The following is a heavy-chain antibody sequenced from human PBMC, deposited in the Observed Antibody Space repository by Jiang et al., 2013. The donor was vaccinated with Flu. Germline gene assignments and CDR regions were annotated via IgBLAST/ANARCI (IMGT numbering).Heavy chain of an antibody. J-gene: IGHJ4*02. CDR1: GFTFSDYY. D-gene: IGHD6-13*01. CDR3: ARALEGNWKQELPPAT. V-gene: IGHV3-11*03. CDR2: ISTSRGYT. Sequence: VQLLESGGGLVKPGGSLRLSCAASGFTFSDYYMSWIRQAPGKGLEWVSYISTSRGYTNYADSVKGRFTISRDNAKNSLYLQMNSLRAEDTAVYYCARALEGNWKQELPPATWGQGTLVTVSS.